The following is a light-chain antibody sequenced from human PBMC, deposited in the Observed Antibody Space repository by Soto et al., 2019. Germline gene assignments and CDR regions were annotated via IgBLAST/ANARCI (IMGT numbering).Light chain of an antibody. CDR3: GTWDSSLSAVV. CDR2: DNN. CDR1: RSNIGNNY. J-gene: IGLJ2*01. Sequence: HSVLTQPPSVSAAPGQKVTISCSGSRSNIGNNYVSWYQQLPGTAPKLLIYDNNKRPSGIPDRFSGSKSGTSATLGITGLQTGDEADYYCGTWDSSLSAVVFGGGTQLTVL. V-gene: IGLV1-51*01.